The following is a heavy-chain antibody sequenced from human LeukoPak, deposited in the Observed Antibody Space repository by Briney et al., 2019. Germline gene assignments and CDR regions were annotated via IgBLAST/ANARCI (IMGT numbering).Heavy chain of an antibody. J-gene: IGHJ1*01. Sequence: PSETLSLTCSVSGGSIRSYYWSWIRQPPGKGLEWIGYIYYSGSTNYNPSLKSRVTISVGTSKNQFSLKLSSVTAADTAVYYCARVYSGSSTEYFQHWGQGTLVTVSS. CDR3: ARVYSGSSTEYFQH. CDR2: IYYSGST. CDR1: GGSIRSYY. D-gene: IGHD6-6*01. V-gene: IGHV4-59*01.